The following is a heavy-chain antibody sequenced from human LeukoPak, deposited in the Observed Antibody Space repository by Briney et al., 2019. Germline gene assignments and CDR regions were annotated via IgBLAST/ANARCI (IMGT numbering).Heavy chain of an antibody. J-gene: IGHJ4*02. Sequence: TSETLSLTCTVSGYSISSGYYWGWIRQPPGKGLEWIGSIYHSGSTYYNPSLKSRVTISVDTSKNQFSLKLSSVTAADTAVYYCARQPATTAPDFDYWGQGTLVTVSS. CDR2: IYHSGST. D-gene: IGHD5-24*01. CDR3: ARQPATTAPDFDY. CDR1: GYSISSGYY. V-gene: IGHV4-38-2*02.